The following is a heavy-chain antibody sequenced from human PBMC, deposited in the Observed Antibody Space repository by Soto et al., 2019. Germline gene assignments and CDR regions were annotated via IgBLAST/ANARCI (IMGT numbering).Heavy chain of an antibody. Sequence: GGSLRLSCTASGFTFGDYAMSWFRQAPGKGLEWVGFIRSKAYGGTTEYAASVKGRFTISRDDSKSIAYLQMNSLKTQDTAVYYCTRGPVRPDYYYGIDVWGQGTTVTVSS. D-gene: IGHD3-10*01. CDR1: GFTFGDYA. V-gene: IGHV3-49*03. J-gene: IGHJ6*02. CDR2: IRSKAYGGTT. CDR3: TRGPVRPDYYYGIDV.